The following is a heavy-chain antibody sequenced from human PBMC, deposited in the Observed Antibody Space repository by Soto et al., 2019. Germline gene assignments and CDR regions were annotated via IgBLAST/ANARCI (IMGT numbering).Heavy chain of an antibody. Sequence: QVHLVQSDADVKKPGASVKVSCKASGYIFTSYAINWVRQAPGQGLEWMGYIGLYIQNTNYAQKFQDRVTITADTSTSTVYMELRSLRSDDTAVYYCARGAFDFGSGSDFHTPFDFWGPGTLVTVSS. CDR3: ARGAFDFGSGSDFHTPFDF. J-gene: IGHJ5*01. V-gene: IGHV1-18*04. CDR2: IGLYIQNT. D-gene: IGHD3-10*01. CDR1: GYIFTSYA.